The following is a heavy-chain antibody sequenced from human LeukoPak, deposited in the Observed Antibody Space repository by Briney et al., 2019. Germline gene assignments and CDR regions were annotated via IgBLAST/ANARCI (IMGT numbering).Heavy chain of an antibody. CDR2: INAGNGNT. Sequence: ASVKVSCKASGYTFTGYYMHWVRQAPGQRLEWMGWINAGNGNTKYSQKFQGRVTITRDTSASTAYMELSSLRSEDTAVYYCARDQCSGGSCYLDYWGQGTLVTVSS. CDR1: GYTFTGYY. J-gene: IGHJ4*02. CDR3: ARDQCSGGSCYLDY. D-gene: IGHD2-15*01. V-gene: IGHV1-3*01.